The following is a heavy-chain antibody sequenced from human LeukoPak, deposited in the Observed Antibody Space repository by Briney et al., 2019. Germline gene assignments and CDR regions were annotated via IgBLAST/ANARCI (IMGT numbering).Heavy chain of an antibody. D-gene: IGHD3-22*01. Sequence: GGSLRLSCAASGFTFTSYAMKWVRQAPGKGLEWVSVIYGSGDNIHYADSVRGRFTISRDNAKNSLYLQMNSLRAEDTAVYYCATFDQYYYDSSGYRDYWGQGTLVTVSS. V-gene: IGHV3-23*01. CDR1: GFTFTSYA. J-gene: IGHJ4*02. CDR2: IYGSGDNI. CDR3: ATFDQYYYDSSGYRDY.